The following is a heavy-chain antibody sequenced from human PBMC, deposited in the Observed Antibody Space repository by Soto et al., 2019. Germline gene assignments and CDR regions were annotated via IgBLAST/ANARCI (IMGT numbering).Heavy chain of an antibody. CDR2: IYYSGST. D-gene: IGHD6-13*01. Sequence: SETLSLTCTVSGGSISSGGYYWSWIRQHPGKGLEWIGYIYYSGSTYYNPSLKSRVTISVDTSKNQFSLKLSSVTAADTAVYYCAREGIAAAGTFDYWGQGTLVTVSS. CDR1: GGSISSGGYY. V-gene: IGHV4-31*03. CDR3: AREGIAAAGTFDY. J-gene: IGHJ4*02.